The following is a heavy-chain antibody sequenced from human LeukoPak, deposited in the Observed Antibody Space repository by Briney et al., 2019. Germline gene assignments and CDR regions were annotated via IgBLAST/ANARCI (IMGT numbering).Heavy chain of an antibody. CDR3: ARVAVTTKKDYFDY. J-gene: IGHJ4*02. V-gene: IGHV4-59*12. CDR1: GGSISSYY. Sequence: SETLSLTCTVSGGSISSYYWSWIRQSPGKGLEWIAYIHYSGTTKYNPSLKSRVTISVDTSKNQFSLKLSSVTAADTAVYYSARVAVTTKKDYFDYWGQGILVTVSS. D-gene: IGHD4-17*01. CDR2: IHYSGTT.